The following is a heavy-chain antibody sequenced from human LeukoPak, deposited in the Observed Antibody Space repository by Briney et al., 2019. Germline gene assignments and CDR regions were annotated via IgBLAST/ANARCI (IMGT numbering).Heavy chain of an antibody. V-gene: IGHV1-2*02. J-gene: IGHJ3*02. CDR1: GYTFTGYY. CDR2: INPNSGGT. Sequence: ASVKVSCKASGYTFTGYYMHWVRQAPGQGLEWMGWINPNSGGTNYAQKFQGRVTMTRDTSISTAYMELSRLRSDDTAVYYCARSGDSSGYWYYDAFDIWGQGTMVTVSS. D-gene: IGHD3-22*01. CDR3: ARSGDSSGYWYYDAFDI.